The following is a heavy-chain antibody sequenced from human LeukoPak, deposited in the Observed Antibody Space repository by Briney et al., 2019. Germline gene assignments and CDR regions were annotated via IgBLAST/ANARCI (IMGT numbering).Heavy chain of an antibody. CDR3: ARDDPYYDILTGYYRGYYFDY. Sequence: PGGSLRLSCAASGFTFSSYAMHWVRQAPGKGLEWVAVISYDGSNKYYADSVKGRFTISRDNSKNTLYLQMNSLRAEDTAVYYCARDDPYYDILTGYYRGYYFDYWGQGTLVTVSS. J-gene: IGHJ4*02. CDR2: ISYDGSNK. V-gene: IGHV3-30-3*01. D-gene: IGHD3-9*01. CDR1: GFTFSSYA.